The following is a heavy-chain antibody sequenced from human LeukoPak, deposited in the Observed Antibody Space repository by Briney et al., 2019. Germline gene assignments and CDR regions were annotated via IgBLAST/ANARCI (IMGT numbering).Heavy chain of an antibody. D-gene: IGHD1-20*01. J-gene: IGHJ6*03. V-gene: IGHV4-61*01. CDR2: IYYSGST. Sequence: PSETLSLTCTVSGGSVSSGSYYWSWIRPPPGKGLEWIGYIYYSGSTNYNPSLKSRVTISVDTSKNQFSLKLSSVTAADTAVYYCARERVTGYYYYMDVWGKGTTVTVSS. CDR1: GGSVSSGSYY. CDR3: ARERVTGYYYYMDV.